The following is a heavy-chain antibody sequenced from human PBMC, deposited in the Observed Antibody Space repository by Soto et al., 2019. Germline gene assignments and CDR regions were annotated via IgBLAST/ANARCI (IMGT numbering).Heavy chain of an antibody. Sequence: GGSLRLSCTTSGFTFGDHDMSWLRQAPGKGLEWLGFIRGKAYGGTTEYAASVKGRFAMSRDDSQGIAYQQMNSLKTGDTAVYYCARVGCTSTSCYYLFDFWGQGSLVTVSS. V-gene: IGHV3-49*03. D-gene: IGHD2-2*01. CDR3: ARVGCTSTSCYYLFDF. CDR1: GFTFGDHD. J-gene: IGHJ4*02. CDR2: IRGKAYGGTT.